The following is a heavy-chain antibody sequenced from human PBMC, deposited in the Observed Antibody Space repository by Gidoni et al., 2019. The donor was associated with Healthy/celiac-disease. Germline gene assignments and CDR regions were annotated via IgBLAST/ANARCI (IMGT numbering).Heavy chain of an antibody. D-gene: IGHD3-9*01. CDR3: ARTAGGYYDILTAAGMDV. V-gene: IGHV3-30-3*01. J-gene: IGHJ6*02. Sequence: QVQLVESGGGVVQPGRSLRLSCAASGFTFRSYAMHWVRQAPGKGLEWVAVISYDGSNKYYADSVKGRFTISRDNSKNTLYLQMNSLRAEDTAVYYCARTAGGYYDILTAAGMDVWGQGTTVTVSS. CDR1: GFTFRSYA. CDR2: ISYDGSNK.